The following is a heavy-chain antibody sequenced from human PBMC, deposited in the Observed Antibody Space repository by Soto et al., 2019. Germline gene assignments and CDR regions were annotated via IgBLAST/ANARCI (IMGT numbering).Heavy chain of an antibody. J-gene: IGHJ3*02. CDR1: VFTFSVSA. CDR2: IRGKANSYAT. Sequence: PWGSLRISCASSVFTFSVSAMPWVRQASGKGLDWVGRIRGKANSYATAYAASVKGRFTISRDDSKNMAYLQMNSLKTEDTAVYYCTTHSYGSGSLIWGQGTMVTVSS. V-gene: IGHV3-73*01. D-gene: IGHD3-10*01. CDR3: TTHSYGSGSLI.